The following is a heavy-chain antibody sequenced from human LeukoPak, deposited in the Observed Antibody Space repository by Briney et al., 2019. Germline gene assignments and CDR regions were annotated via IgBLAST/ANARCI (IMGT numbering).Heavy chain of an antibody. CDR1: GSTLCSYA. CDR3: ARDSRGNWNYPGLGGFDP. Sequence: ASAKVSPKASGSTLCSYAISCVPHAPGQRLECVGGIIPIFGTANYAQKFQGRDTINTDESTSTAYMALSSLRSEDTAVYYCARDSRGNWNYPGLGGFDPWGQGTLVNVSS. D-gene: IGHD1-7*01. CDR2: IIPIFGTA. V-gene: IGHV1-69*05. J-gene: IGHJ5*02.